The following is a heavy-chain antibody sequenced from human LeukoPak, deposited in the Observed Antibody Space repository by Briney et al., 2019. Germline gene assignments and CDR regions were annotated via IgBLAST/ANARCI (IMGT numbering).Heavy chain of an antibody. D-gene: IGHD3-3*01. Sequence: TGGSLRLSCAASGFPFSSYAMSWVRQAPGKGLEWVSAITDSGGSTYYADSVKGRFTLSRDNSKNTLYLQMNSLRAEDTAVYYCARESSAHVFDIWGQGTMVTVSS. CDR3: ARESSAHVFDI. CDR2: ITDSGGST. V-gene: IGHV3-23*01. J-gene: IGHJ3*02. CDR1: GFPFSSYA.